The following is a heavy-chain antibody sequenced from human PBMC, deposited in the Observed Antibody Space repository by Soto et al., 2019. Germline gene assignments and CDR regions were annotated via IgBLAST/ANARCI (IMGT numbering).Heavy chain of an antibody. J-gene: IGHJ6*02. CDR2: INPNSGGT. D-gene: IGHD5-18*01. V-gene: IGHV1-2*04. Sequence: ASVKVSCKASGYTFTGYYMHWVRQAPGQGLEWMGWINPNSGGTNYAEKFQGWVTMTRGTSISTAYMELSRLRSDDTAVYYCAREYSYGYPYYYYGMDVWGQGTTVTVSS. CDR1: GYTFTGYY. CDR3: AREYSYGYPYYYYGMDV.